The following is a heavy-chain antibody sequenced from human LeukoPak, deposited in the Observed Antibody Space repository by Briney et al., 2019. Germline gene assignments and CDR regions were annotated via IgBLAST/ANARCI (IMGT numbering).Heavy chain of an antibody. V-gene: IGHV4-38-2*02. CDR3: AGYYDSSGYYYGAP. J-gene: IGHJ5*02. Sequence: PSETLSLTCTVSGYSISSGYYWGWIRQPPGKGLEWIGTIYHSGSTYYNPSLKSRVTISVDTSKNQFSLKLSSVTAADTAVYYCAGYYDSSGYYYGAPWGQGTLVTVSS. CDR2: IYHSGST. CDR1: GYSISSGYY. D-gene: IGHD3-22*01.